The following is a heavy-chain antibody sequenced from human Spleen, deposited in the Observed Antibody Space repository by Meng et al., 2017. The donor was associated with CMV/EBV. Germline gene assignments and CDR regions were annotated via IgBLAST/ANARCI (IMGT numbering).Heavy chain of an antibody. V-gene: IGHV1-69*02. Sequence: SVKVSCKASGGTFSSYTISWVRQAPGQGLEWMGRIIPILGIANYAQKFQGRVTITADKSTSTAYMELSSLRSEDTAVYYCARGLGGIPIDYYYYYGMDVWGQGTTVTVSS. CDR1: GGTFSSYT. D-gene: IGHD3-16*01. CDR3: ARGLGGIPIDYYYYYGMDV. J-gene: IGHJ6*02. CDR2: IIPILGIA.